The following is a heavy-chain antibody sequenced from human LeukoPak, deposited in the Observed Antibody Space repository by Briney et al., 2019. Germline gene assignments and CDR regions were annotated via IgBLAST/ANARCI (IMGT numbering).Heavy chain of an antibody. CDR3: APSSGWPGYFDY. V-gene: IGHV3-15*01. J-gene: IGHJ4*02. CDR1: GFTFSNAW. CDR2: IKSKTDGGTT. D-gene: IGHD6-19*01. Sequence: GGSLRLSCAASGFTFSNAWMSWVRQAPGKGLEWVGRIKSKTDGGTTDYAAPVKGRFTISRDDSKNTLYLQMNSLKTEDTAVYYCAPSSGWPGYFDYWGQGTLVTVSS.